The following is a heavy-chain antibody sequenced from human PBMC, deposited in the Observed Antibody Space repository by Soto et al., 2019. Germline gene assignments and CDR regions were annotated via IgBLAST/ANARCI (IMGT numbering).Heavy chain of an antibody. V-gene: IGHV3-30*18. J-gene: IGHJ4*02. D-gene: IGHD1-20*01. CDR3: AKKQITEFDY. CDR2: ISYDGSNK. Sequence: GGSLRLSCAASGFTFSSYGMHWVRQAPGKGLEWVALISYDGSNKYYGDSVKGRFTISRDNSKNTLYLQMNSLRTEDTAVYYCAKKQITEFDYWGQGTLVTVSS. CDR1: GFTFSSYG.